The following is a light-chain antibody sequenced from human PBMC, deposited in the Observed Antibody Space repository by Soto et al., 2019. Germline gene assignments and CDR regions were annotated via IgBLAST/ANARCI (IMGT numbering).Light chain of an antibody. CDR2: GAS. Sequence: EILLTQSPCTLSLSPGDRAPLSCGASQSVSSSYLAWYQQKPGHAPSLLIHGASSRATGIPDRLSGSGSGTDFTLTISRPEPEYSAVYYCQQYGSSPLFGQGTRLEIK. CDR1: QSVSSSY. J-gene: IGKJ5*01. CDR3: QQYGSSPL. V-gene: IGKV3-20*01.